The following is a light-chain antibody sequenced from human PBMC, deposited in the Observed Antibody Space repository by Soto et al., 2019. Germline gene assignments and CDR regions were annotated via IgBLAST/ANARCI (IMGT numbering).Light chain of an antibody. V-gene: IGLV2-14*02. Sequence: QSVLTQPASVSGSPGQSITISCTGASSDVGTYNLVSWYQQHPGKAPKLIISEVTKRPSGVSNRFSGSKSGNTASLTISGLQAEDEADYYCSSYRSSNTPFVFGTGTKVTVL. J-gene: IGLJ1*01. CDR2: EVT. CDR1: SSDVGTYNL. CDR3: SSYRSSNTPFV.